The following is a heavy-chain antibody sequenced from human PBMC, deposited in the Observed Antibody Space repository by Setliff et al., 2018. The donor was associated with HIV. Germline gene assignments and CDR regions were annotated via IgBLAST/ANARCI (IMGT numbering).Heavy chain of an antibody. V-gene: IGHV4-59*11. J-gene: IGHJ4*02. CDR1: GDPINSHY. Sequence: SETLSLTCTVSGDPINSHYWSWIRQPPGEGLEWIGHISYNEYTNYNPSLKSRVTISLDTSKNQFSLKLNSVTAADTAVYYCARGWEWGAPLDYWGQGTLVTVSS. CDR3: ARGWEWGAPLDY. CDR2: ISYNEYT. D-gene: IGHD1-26*01.